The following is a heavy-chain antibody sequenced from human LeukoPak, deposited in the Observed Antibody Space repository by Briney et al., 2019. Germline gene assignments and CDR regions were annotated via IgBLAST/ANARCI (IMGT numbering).Heavy chain of an antibody. CDR1: GGSISSYY. J-gene: IGHJ4*02. CDR2: IYHSGST. V-gene: IGHV4-59*01. D-gene: IGHD5-18*01. Sequence: PSETPSLTCTVSGGSISSYYWSWIRQPPGKGLEWIGYIYHSGSTNYNPSLKSRVTISVDTSKNQFPLKLSSVTAADTAVYYCARGRYTYGGAVGDYFDYWGQGTLVTVSS. CDR3: ARGRYTYGGAVGDYFDY.